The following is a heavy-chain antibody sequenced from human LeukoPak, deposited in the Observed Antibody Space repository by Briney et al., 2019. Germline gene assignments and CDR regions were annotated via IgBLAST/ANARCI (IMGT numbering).Heavy chain of an antibody. CDR1: GGSISSSSYY. CDR3: ARLVSDWDFWSGYYYAQDYYFDY. V-gene: IGHV4-39*01. D-gene: IGHD3-3*01. J-gene: IGHJ4*02. CDR2: IHYSGST. Sequence: PSETLSLTCTVSGGSISSSSYYWGWIRQPPGKGLEWIGSIHYSGSTYYNPSLKSRVTISVDTSKNQFSLKLSSVTAADTAVYYCARLVSDWDFWSGYYYAQDYYFDYWGQGTLVTVSS.